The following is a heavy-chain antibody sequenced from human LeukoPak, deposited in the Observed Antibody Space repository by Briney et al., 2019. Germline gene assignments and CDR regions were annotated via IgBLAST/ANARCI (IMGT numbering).Heavy chain of an antibody. CDR1: GGSFSGYY. CDR2: INHSGST. V-gene: IGHV4-34*01. CDR3: ARERFCSGGSCYRRSNWFDP. D-gene: IGHD2-15*01. J-gene: IGHJ5*02. Sequence: PSETLSLTCAVYGGSFSGYYWSWIRQPPGKGLEWIGEINHSGSTNYNPSLKSRVTISVDTSKKQFLLKLSSVTAADTAVYYCARERFCSGGSCYRRSNWFDPWGQGTLVTVSS.